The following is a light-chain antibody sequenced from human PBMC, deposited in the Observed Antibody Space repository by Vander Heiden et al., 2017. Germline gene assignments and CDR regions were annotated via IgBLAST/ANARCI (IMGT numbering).Light chain of an antibody. CDR1: TAAFATGHY. V-gene: IGLV7-46*01. J-gene: IGLJ2*01. CDR2: DTS. Sequence: QALVTQVPSLPVSPGGTVTPTCASSTAAFATGHYPYSFQQKPGQAPRTLIYDTSIKHAWTPARFSGSLLEGKTALTRSGAQPEDEAEYCCLLSNTTAYVVFGGGTKLTVL. CDR3: LLSNTTAYVV.